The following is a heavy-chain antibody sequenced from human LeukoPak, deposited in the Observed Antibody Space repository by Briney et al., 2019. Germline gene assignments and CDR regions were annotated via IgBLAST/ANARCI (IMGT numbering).Heavy chain of an antibody. Sequence: GGSLRLSCAASGFTFSSSAMSWVRQAPGKGLEWVLTISNNGGYTYYADSVQGRFTISRDNSKSTLCLQMNSLRAEDTAVYYCARVVSILGELWDHFDYWGQGTLVTVSS. CDR3: ARVVSILGELWDHFDY. D-gene: IGHD3-16*01. CDR2: ISNNGGYT. V-gene: IGHV3-23*01. CDR1: GFTFSSSA. J-gene: IGHJ4*02.